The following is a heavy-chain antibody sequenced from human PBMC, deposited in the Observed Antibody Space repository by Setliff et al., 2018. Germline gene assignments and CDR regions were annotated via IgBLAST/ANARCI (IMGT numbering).Heavy chain of an antibody. V-gene: IGHV4-59*08. J-gene: IGHJ5*02. CDR1: GGSISSHY. CDR3: ARAHTWSLPNDNSGYPGWFDP. CDR2: IYYSGST. Sequence: PSETLSLTCTVSGGSISSHYWSWIRQPPGKGLEWIGYIYYSGSTNYNPSLKSRVTISVDTSKNHVSLKLSSVTAADTAVYYCARAHTWSLPNDNSGYPGWFDPWGQGTLVTVSS. D-gene: IGHD3-22*01.